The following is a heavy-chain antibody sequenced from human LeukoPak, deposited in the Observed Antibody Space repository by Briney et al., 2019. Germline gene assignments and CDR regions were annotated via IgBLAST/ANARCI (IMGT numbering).Heavy chain of an antibody. CDR2: TYYRSKWYN. CDR1: GDSVSRNTAG. D-gene: IGHD6-13*01. J-gene: IGHJ3*02. V-gene: IGHV6-1*01. Sequence: SQTLSLTCAISGDSVSRNTAGWNWIRQSPSRGLERLGRTYYRSKWYNDYAVSVKSRITINPDTSKNQFSLQLNSVTPEDTAVYYCARDLGVAALAFDIWGQGTMVTVSS. CDR3: ARDLGVAALAFDI.